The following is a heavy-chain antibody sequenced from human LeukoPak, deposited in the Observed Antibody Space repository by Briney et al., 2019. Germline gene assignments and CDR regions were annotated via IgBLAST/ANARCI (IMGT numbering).Heavy chain of an antibody. V-gene: IGHV4-61*08. D-gene: IGHD6-19*01. CDR1: GDSVSSGGYY. J-gene: IGHJ6*02. CDR3: ARASSGWPHYYYYGMDV. Sequence: SETLSLTCTVSGDSVSSGGYYWSWIRQPPGKGLEWIGYIYYSGGTNYNPSLKSRVTISVDKSKNQFSLKLSSVTAADTAVYYCARASSGWPHYYYYGMDVWGQGTTVTVSS. CDR2: IYYSGGT.